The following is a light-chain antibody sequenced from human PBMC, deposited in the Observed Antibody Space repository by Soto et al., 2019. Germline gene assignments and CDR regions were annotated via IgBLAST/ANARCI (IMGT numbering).Light chain of an antibody. CDR2: QDS. J-gene: IGLJ2*01. CDR1: KLGDKY. CDR3: QVWDSSSVHFHVV. V-gene: IGLV3-1*01. Sequence: SYELTQPPSVSVSPGQTASITCSGDKLGDKYACWYQQKPGQSPVLVIYQDSKRPSGIPERFSGSNSGNTATLSISRVDAGDEADYYCQVWDSSSVHFHVVFGGRTKLTVL.